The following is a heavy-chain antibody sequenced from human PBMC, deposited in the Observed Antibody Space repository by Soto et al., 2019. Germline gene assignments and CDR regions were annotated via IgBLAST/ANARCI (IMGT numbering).Heavy chain of an antibody. CDR3: ARVLHFITGTTNWFDP. D-gene: IGHD1-7*01. V-gene: IGHV1-69*01. J-gene: IGHJ5*02. Sequence: QVQLVQSGAEVKKPGSSVKVSCKASGGTFSSYAISWVRQAPGQGLEWMGGIIPIFGTANYAQKFQGRVTITADESTSPADMELSSLRSEDTAVYYCARVLHFITGTTNWFDPWGQGTLVTVSS. CDR1: GGTFSSYA. CDR2: IIPIFGTA.